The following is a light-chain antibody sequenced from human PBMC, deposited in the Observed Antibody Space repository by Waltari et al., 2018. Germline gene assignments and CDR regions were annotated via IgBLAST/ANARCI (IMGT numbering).Light chain of an antibody. Sequence: YVLTQSPSVSVAPGQTARITCDGNKIGSKHVHWYQQKPGQAPVLVVYVDGDRPSGIPERFSGSNSGNTATRTISRVDAGDEADYYCQVWDSGSDHYVFGTVTKVTVL. CDR3: QVWDSGSDHYV. J-gene: IGLJ1*01. V-gene: IGLV3-21*02. CDR2: VDG. CDR1: KIGSKH.